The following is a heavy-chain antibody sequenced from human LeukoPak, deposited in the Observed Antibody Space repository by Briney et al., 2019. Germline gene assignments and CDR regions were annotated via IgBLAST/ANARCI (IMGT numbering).Heavy chain of an antibody. J-gene: IGHJ4*02. CDR1: GFTFSSYG. D-gene: IGHD6-13*01. CDR3: AKDGMGIAAAGSFDY. Sequence: RSGGSLRLSCAASGFTFSSYGMHWVRQAPGKGLEWVAVISYDGSNKYCADSVKGRFTISRDNSKNTLYLQMNSLRAEDTAVYYCAKDGMGIAAAGSFDYWGQGTLVTVSS. CDR2: ISYDGSNK. V-gene: IGHV3-30*18.